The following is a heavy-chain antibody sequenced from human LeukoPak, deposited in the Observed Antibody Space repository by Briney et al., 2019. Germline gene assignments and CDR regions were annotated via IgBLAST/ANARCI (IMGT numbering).Heavy chain of an antibody. D-gene: IGHD6-19*01. CDR1: GGSISSYY. V-gene: IGHV4-4*07. CDR2: IDTSGNT. CDR3: ARDGGSGWYVY. J-gene: IGHJ4*02. Sequence: SETLSLTCTVSGGSISSYYWNWIRQPAGKGLEWIGRIDTSGNTNYNPSLKGRITMSVDTSKNQFSLKLNSVTAADTAVYYCARDGGSGWYVYWGQGTLVTVSS.